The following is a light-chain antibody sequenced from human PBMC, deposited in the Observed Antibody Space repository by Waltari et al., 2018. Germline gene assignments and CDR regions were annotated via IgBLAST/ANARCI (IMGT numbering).Light chain of an antibody. CDR3: QQYRNLLT. J-gene: IGKJ1*01. V-gene: IGKV1-5*03. Sequence: DIQMTQSPSTLSASVVDRVTITSRASQSLSNWMAWYQQKPGNAPKILIYKASTLESGVPSRFSGSGSGTEFTLTISSLQPDEFATYYGQQYRNLLTFVQGTNVEIK. CDR1: QSLSNW. CDR2: KAS.